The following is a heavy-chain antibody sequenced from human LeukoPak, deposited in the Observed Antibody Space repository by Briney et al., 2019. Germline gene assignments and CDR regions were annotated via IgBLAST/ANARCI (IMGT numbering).Heavy chain of an antibody. Sequence: PSDTLSLTCIVSGGSLSRGSYYWSWIRQPAGKGLEWMGRIYNSGSTNYTPSRKDRVTISTNMSKNQISLRLSSVTAADTAVYYCARQTFGVLYFDSWGQGTLVIVSS. CDR3: ARQTFGVLYFDS. D-gene: IGHD3-10*01. J-gene: IGHJ4*02. CDR1: GGSLSRGSYY. CDR2: IYNSGST. V-gene: IGHV4-61*02.